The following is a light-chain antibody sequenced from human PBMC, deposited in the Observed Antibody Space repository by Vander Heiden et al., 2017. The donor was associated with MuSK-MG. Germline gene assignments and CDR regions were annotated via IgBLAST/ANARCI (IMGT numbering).Light chain of an antibody. Sequence: HSVLTQPPSASGTPGQRVTISCSGSSSNIGTNYVYWNLHLPATAPNLLIYTNNRRPSGVPDRFSGSKSGTSASLAISGLRSEDEADYYCAAWDDSLRGLVFGGGTKLTVL. CDR1: SSNIGTNY. CDR2: TNN. J-gene: IGLJ3*02. CDR3: AAWDDSLRGLV. V-gene: IGLV1-47*01.